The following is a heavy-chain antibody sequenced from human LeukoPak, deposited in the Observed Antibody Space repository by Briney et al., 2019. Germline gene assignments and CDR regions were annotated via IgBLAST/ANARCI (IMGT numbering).Heavy chain of an antibody. V-gene: IGHV3-64*01. Sequence: GGSLRLSCAASGFTFSSYAMHWVRQAPGKGLEYVSAISSNGGSTYYANSVKGRFTISRDNSKNTLYLQMGSLRAEDMAVYYCARGVSSSSSSRGDYWGRGTLSPSPQ. CDR2: ISSNGGST. CDR3: ARGVSSSSSSRGDY. J-gene: IGHJ4*02. CDR1: GFTFSSYA. D-gene: IGHD6-6*01.